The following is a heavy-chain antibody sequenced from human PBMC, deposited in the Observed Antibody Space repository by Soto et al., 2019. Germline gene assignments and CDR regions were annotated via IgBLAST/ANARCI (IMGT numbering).Heavy chain of an antibody. V-gene: IGHV3-48*03. CDR1: GFTFSSYE. Sequence: GGSLRLSCAASGFTFSSYEMNWVRQAPGKGLEWVSYISSSGSTIYYADSVKGRFTTSRDNAKNSLYLQMNSLRAEDTAVYYCAVGYYYDSSGYYYDAFDIWGQGTMVTVSS. J-gene: IGHJ3*02. D-gene: IGHD3-22*01. CDR2: ISSSGSTI. CDR3: AVGYYYDSSGYYYDAFDI.